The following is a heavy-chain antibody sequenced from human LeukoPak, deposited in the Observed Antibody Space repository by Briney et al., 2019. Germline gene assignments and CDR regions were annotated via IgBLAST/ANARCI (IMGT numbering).Heavy chain of an antibody. D-gene: IGHD4-17*01. V-gene: IGHV1-8*01. CDR3: ARVPTRHIPVPTRELDY. CDR2: VNPRTTDT. CDR1: GYTFTNYD. J-gene: IGHJ4*02. Sequence: ASVKVSCTASGYTFTNYDINWVRQAPGQGLEWMGWVNPRTTDTGYAQKFQGRVTMTMDTSMSTAYMELTGLTSDDAAVYYCARVPTRHIPVPTRELDYWGQGTLVTVSS.